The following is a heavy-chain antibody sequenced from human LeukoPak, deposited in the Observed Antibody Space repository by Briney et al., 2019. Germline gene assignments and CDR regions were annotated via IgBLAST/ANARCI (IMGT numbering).Heavy chain of an antibody. V-gene: IGHV3-72*01. Sequence: GGSLRLSCVVSGFTFSDHFLDWVRQAPGKGLEWVGRSRNKVKSYTTEYAASVKGRFTISRDDSKNSLYLQMNSLKTEDTAVYYCVRVGSVAGSDYLDYWGQGTLVTVSS. CDR3: VRVGSVAGSDYLDY. J-gene: IGHJ4*02. D-gene: IGHD6-19*01. CDR1: GFTFSDHF. CDR2: SRNKVKSYTT.